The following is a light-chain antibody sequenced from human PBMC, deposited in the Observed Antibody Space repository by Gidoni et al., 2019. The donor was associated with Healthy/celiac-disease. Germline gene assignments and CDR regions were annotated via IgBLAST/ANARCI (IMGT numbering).Light chain of an antibody. CDR2: LGS. Sequence: DIVMTQSPLSLPVTPGAPASLSCRSSQSLLHSNGYNYLDWYLQKPGQSPQLLIYLGSNRASGVPDRFSGSGSGTDFTLKISRVEAEDVGVYYCMQALQTKLTFGGGTKVEIK. J-gene: IGKJ4*01. V-gene: IGKV2-28*01. CDR3: MQALQTKLT. CDR1: QSLLHSNGYNY.